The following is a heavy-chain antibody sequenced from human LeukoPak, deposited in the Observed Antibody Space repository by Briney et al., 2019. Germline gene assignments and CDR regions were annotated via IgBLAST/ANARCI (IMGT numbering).Heavy chain of an antibody. Sequence: GGSLRLSCAASGFSFSSYWMSWVRQAPGKGLEWVANTKQDGSEKYYVDSVEGRFTISRDNAKNSLYLQMNRLRAEDTAVYYCARIVTVAWSERRPGYYYMDVWGKETTVTVSS. D-gene: IGHD1-1*01. J-gene: IGHJ6*03. CDR3: ARIVTVAWSERRPGYYYMDV. CDR2: TKQDGSEK. CDR1: GFSFSSYW. V-gene: IGHV3-7*01.